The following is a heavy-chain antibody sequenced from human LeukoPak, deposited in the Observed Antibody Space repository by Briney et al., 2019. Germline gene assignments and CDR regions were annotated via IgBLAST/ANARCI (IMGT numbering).Heavy chain of an antibody. CDR1: GFAFSSYA. J-gene: IGHJ4*02. CDR3: AKIGYSSSWSPKGYYFDY. V-gene: IGHV3-23*01. CDR2: ISGSGGST. Sequence: GGSLRLSCAASGFAFSSYAMSWVRQAPGKGLEWVSAISGSGGSTYYADSVKGRFTISRDNSKNTLYLQMNSLRAEDTAVYYCAKIGYSSSWSPKGYYFDYWGQGTLVTVSS. D-gene: IGHD6-13*01.